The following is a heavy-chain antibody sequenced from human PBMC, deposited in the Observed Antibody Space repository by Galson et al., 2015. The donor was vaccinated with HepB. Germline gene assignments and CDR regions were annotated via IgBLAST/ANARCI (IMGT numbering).Heavy chain of an antibody. CDR1: GGSISSYY. V-gene: IGHV4-59*01. Sequence: SETLSLTCTVSGGSISSYYWSWIRQPPGKGLEWIGYIYYSGSTNYNPSLKSRVTISVDTSKNQFSLKPSSVTAADTAVYYCARGRDYYGSGTRYNWFDPWGQGTLVTVSS. CDR2: IYYSGST. D-gene: IGHD3-10*01. CDR3: ARGRDYYGSGTRYNWFDP. J-gene: IGHJ5*02.